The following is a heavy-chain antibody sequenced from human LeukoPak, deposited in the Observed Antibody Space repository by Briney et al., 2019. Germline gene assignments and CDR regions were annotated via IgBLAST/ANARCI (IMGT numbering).Heavy chain of an antibody. V-gene: IGHV3-33*01. Sequence: GGSLRLSCAASGFTFSSYGMHWVRQAPGKGLEWVAVIWYDGSNKYYDDSVKGQFTISRDNSKNTLYLQMNSLRAEDTVVYYCARARSSTEYSSAYTRFDYWGQGTLVTVSS. D-gene: IGHD6-6*01. CDR3: ARARSSTEYSSAYTRFDY. CDR2: IWYDGSNK. CDR1: GFTFSSYG. J-gene: IGHJ4*02.